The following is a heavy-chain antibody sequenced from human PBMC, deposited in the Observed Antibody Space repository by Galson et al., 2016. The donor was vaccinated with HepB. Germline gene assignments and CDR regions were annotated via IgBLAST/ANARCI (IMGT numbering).Heavy chain of an antibody. CDR1: GYTFTNYG. D-gene: IGHD3-22*01. J-gene: IGHJ4*02. CDR3: ARSVSYLYDNSGYYVFDY. Sequence: VKVSCKASGYTFTNYGISWVRQAPGQGLEWMGWISFHNCDTNYVQKLQDRVTMTTDTSTNTAYMELRSLRSDDTAVYYCARSVSYLYDNSGYYVFDYWGQGTLVTVSS. CDR2: ISFHNCDT. V-gene: IGHV1-18*01.